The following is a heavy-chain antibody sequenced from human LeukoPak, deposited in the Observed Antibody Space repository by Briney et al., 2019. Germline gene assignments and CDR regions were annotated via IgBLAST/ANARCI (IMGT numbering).Heavy chain of an antibody. J-gene: IGHJ4*02. CDR2: IYSGGST. Sequence: PGGSLRLSCAASGFTVSSNYMSWVRQAPGKGLEWFSVIYSGGSTYYADSVKGRFTISRDNSRNTLYLQMNSLRAEDTAVYYCARGMYYDSSGATDYWGQGTLVTVSS. V-gene: IGHV3-53*01. D-gene: IGHD3-22*01. CDR3: ARGMYYDSSGATDY. CDR1: GFTVSSNY.